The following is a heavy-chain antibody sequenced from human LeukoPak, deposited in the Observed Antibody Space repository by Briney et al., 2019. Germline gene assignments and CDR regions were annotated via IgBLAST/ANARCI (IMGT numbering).Heavy chain of an antibody. V-gene: IGHV3-30*02. Sequence: GGSLRLSCIASGFTFSNYGMHWVRQAPGKGRDWVAFIRFDESDKYYADSVKGRFTISRDNSKNTVYLQMNSLRPEDTAVYYCVKDGYCSSASCYAGHWFDAWGQGTLVTVSS. J-gene: IGHJ5*02. CDR2: IRFDESDK. CDR1: GFTFSNYG. CDR3: VKDGYCSSASCYAGHWFDA. D-gene: IGHD2-2*03.